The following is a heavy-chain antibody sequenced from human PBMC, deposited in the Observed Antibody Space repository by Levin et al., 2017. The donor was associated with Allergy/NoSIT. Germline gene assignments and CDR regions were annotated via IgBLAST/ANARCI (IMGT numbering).Heavy chain of an antibody. Sequence: LSLTCAASGFPFSSYWMHWVRQAPGKGLVWVSRINSDGSSTTYADSVKGRFTISRDNAKNTLYLQMNSLRAEDTAVYYCAKGGGKVFDYWGQGTLVTVSS. D-gene: IGHD3-16*01. CDR2: INSDGSST. CDR3: AKGGGKVFDY. V-gene: IGHV3-74*01. J-gene: IGHJ4*02. CDR1: GFPFSSYW.